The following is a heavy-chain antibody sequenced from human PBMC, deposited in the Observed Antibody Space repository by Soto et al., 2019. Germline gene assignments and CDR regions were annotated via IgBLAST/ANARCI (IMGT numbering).Heavy chain of an antibody. D-gene: IGHD4-17*01. CDR3: AATAAVTTPYYYYGMDV. J-gene: IGHJ6*02. Sequence: PSETLSLTCTVFGGSIGRGGYYWSWIRKHPGKGLEWIAYIYYSGSTYYNPSLKSRITISVDTSKNQFSLKLSSVTAADTAVYYCAATAAVTTPYYYYGMDVWGQGTTVTVSS. CDR1: GGSIGRGGYY. CDR2: IYYSGST. V-gene: IGHV4-31*03.